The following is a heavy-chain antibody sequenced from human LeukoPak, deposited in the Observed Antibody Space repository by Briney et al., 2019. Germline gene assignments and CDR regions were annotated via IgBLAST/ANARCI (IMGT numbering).Heavy chain of an antibody. CDR1: GFTFSSYS. D-gene: IGHD6-19*01. J-gene: IGHJ4*02. CDR2: ISSSSSTI. CDR3: AKDRDARVAVAGYFDY. V-gene: IGHV3-48*01. Sequence: GGSLRLSCAASGFTFSSYSMNWVRQAPGKGLEWVSYISSSSSTIYYADSVKGRFTISRDNAKNSLYLQMNSLRAEDTAVYYCAKDRDARVAVAGYFDYWGQGTLVTVSS.